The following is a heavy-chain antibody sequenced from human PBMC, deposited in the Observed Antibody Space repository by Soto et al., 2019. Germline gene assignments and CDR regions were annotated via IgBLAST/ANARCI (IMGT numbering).Heavy chain of an antibody. J-gene: IGHJ4*02. CDR1: GFTFSSYS. CDR3: ARDGGRYCSGGSCYPAL. D-gene: IGHD2-15*01. Sequence: EVQLVESGGGLVQPGGSLRLSCAASGFTFSSYSMNWVRQAPGKGLEWVSYISSSSSTIYYADSVKGRFTISRDNAKNSLYLQMTSLRDEDTAVYYCARDGGRYCSGGSCYPALWGQGTLVTVSS. CDR2: ISSSSSTI. V-gene: IGHV3-48*02.